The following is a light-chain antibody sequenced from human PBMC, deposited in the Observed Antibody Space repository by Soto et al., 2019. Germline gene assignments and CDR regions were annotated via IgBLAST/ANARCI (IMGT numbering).Light chain of an antibody. CDR3: HQYNNWPLT. CDR1: QNVSIN. V-gene: IGKV3-15*01. CDR2: DTS. Sequence: EIVMTQSPAALSVSPGEGATPSCRASQNVSINLAWYQQKPGQAPSLLIYDTSTRATGFPVRFSGSGSGTEFALSISSLQPDDFAVYYCHQYNNWPLTFGGGTKVDIK. J-gene: IGKJ4*01.